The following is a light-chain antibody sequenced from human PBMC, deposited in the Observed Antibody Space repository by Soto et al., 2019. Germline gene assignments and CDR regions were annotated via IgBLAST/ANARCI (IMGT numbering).Light chain of an antibody. CDR2: GNT. Sequence: QSVLTQPPSVSGAPGQMVTISCTGGSSNIGAGYDVHWYQQLPGTAPKLLVSGNTNRPSGVPDRFSGSKSGTSASLAITGLQAEDEADYYCQSFDSSLSGWVFGGGTKLTVL. CDR3: QSFDSSLSGWV. CDR1: SSNIGAGYD. V-gene: IGLV1-40*01. J-gene: IGLJ3*02.